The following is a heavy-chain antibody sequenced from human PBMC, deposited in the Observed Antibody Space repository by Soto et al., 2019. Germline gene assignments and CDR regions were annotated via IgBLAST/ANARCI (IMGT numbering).Heavy chain of an antibody. J-gene: IGHJ6*02. CDR2: INHSGST. D-gene: IGHD1-26*01. Sequence: PSETLSLTCAVYGGSFSGYYWSWIRQPPGKGLEWIGEINHSGSTNYNPSLKSRVTISVDTSKNQFSLKLSSVTAADTAVYYCARESGVGSWEYYYYGMDVWGQGTTVTVSS. V-gene: IGHV4-34*01. CDR3: ARESGVGSWEYYYYGMDV. CDR1: GGSFSGYY.